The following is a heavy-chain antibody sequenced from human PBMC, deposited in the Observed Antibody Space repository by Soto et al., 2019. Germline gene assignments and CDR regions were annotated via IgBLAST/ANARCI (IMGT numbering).Heavy chain of an antibody. J-gene: IGHJ4*02. V-gene: IGHV4-59*08. CDR2: IYYSGST. CDR1: YASINNYH. Sequence: PSETLSLTCTVSYASINNYHWTWIRQPPGKGLEWIAYIYYSGSTNYNPSLKSRATISVDTSKNQISLKLSSVTAADTAVYYCARHSTGHYDSSGSDYFDYWGQGTLVTVSS. D-gene: IGHD3-22*01. CDR3: ARHSTGHYDSSGSDYFDY.